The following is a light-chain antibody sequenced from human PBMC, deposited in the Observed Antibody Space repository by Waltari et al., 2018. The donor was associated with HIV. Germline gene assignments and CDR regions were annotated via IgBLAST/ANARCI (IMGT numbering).Light chain of an antibody. J-gene: IGKJ4*01. V-gene: IGKV2-28*01. CDR3: MQSLQTPLT. CDR1: GSLLHGSGFTY. Sequence: DIVMTQSPLSLSVSPGESASISCRSTGSLLHGSGFTYLDWYLQKPGQSPELLIYLGSQRASGVPDRFSGGGSGTDFTLEISRVEPEDVGVYFCMQSLQTPLTFGGGTKVEIK. CDR2: LGS.